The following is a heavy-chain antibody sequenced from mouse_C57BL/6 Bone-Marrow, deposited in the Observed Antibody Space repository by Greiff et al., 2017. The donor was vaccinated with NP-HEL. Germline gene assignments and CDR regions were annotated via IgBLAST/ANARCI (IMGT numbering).Heavy chain of an antibody. V-gene: IGHV1-18*01. J-gene: IGHJ1*03. CDR3: ARAHYYGSSYNWYFDV. CDR1: GYTFTDYN. Sequence: VQLKQSGPELVKPGASVKIPCKASGYTFTDYNMDWVKQSHGKSLEWIGDINPNNGGTIYNQKFKGKATLTVDKSSSTAYMELRSLTSEDTAVYYCARAHYYGSSYNWYFDVWGTGTTVTVSS. CDR2: INPNNGGT. D-gene: IGHD1-1*01.